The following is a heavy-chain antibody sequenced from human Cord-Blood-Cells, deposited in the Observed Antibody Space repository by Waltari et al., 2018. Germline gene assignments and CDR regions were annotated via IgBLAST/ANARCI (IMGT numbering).Heavy chain of an antibody. CDR1: GGTFSSYA. J-gene: IGHJ4*02. CDR2: IIPILGIA. D-gene: IGHD4-4*01. CDR3: ARVDSNYYFDY. V-gene: IGHV1-69*09. Sequence: QVQLVQSGAAVTKPGSSVKVSCKASGGTFSSYAISWGRQAPGQGLQWMGRIIPILGIANYAQKFQGRVTITADKSTSTAYMELSSLRSEDTAVYYCARVDSNYYFDYWGQGTLVTVSS.